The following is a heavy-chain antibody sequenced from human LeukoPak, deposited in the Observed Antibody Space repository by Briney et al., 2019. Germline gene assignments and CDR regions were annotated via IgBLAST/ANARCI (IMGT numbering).Heavy chain of an antibody. Sequence: PSQTLSLTCTVSGGSISSGGYYWSWIRQHPGKGLEWIGNIYYSGSTYYNPSLKSRVTISVDTSKNQFSLKLSSVTAADTAVYYCASVFGSYYDSSGYYNYEYFQHWGQGTLVTVSS. CDR2: IYYSGST. V-gene: IGHV4-31*03. CDR1: GGSISSGGYY. J-gene: IGHJ1*01. D-gene: IGHD3-22*01. CDR3: ASVFGSYYDSSGYYNYEYFQH.